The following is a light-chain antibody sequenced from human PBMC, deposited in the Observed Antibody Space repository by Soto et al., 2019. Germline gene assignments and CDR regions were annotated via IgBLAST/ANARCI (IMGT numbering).Light chain of an antibody. V-gene: IGKV1-16*02. J-gene: IGKJ1*01. CDR1: LAICNY. CDR3: QHYNSYPQT. Sequence: SQMTQSPSSLSASVGDRGTIACRASLAICNYLPWFQQKPRNAPKSLIYAASRLKSGGPSKCSGRGAGTDFTITSSILQPEYFATYYCQHYNSYPQTFGQGTKVEIK. CDR2: AAS.